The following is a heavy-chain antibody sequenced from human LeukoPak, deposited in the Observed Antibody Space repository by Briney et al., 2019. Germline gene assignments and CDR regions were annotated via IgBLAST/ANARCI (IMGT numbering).Heavy chain of an antibody. CDR2: INSDGSST. V-gene: IGHV3-74*01. J-gene: IGHJ4*02. D-gene: IGHD3-10*01. CDR3: AKNPPYGSGSY. CDR1: GFTFSSYW. Sequence: GGSLRLSCAASGFTFSSYWMHWVRQAPGKGLVWVSRINSDGSSTSYADSVKGRFTISRDNAKNTLYLQMNSLRAEDTAVYYCAKNPPYGSGSYWGQGTLVTVSS.